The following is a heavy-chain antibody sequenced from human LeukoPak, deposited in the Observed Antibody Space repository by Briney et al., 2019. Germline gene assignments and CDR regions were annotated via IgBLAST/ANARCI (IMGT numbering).Heavy chain of an antibody. CDR2: IYSGGGST. V-gene: IGHV3-66*01. Sequence: PGGSLRLSCAASGFTVSSNYMSWVRQAPGKGLEWVSVIYSGGGSTYYADSVKGRFTISRDKSKNTLYLQMNSLRAEDTAVYYCARDYYGSNSEVISWHFDLWGRGTLVSVSS. CDR1: GFTVSSNY. CDR3: ARDYYGSNSEVISWHFDL. D-gene: IGHD4-23*01. J-gene: IGHJ2*01.